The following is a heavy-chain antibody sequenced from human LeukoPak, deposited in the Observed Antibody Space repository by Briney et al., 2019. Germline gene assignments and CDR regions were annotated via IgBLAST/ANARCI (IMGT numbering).Heavy chain of an antibody. V-gene: IGHV3-9*01. CDR3: AKGGYSSGWTGWFDP. J-gene: IGHJ5*02. Sequence: PGGSLRLSCAASGFTFDDYAMHWVRQAPGKGLEWVSGISRNSGSIGYADSVKGRFTISRDNAKNSLYLQMNSLRAEDTALYYCAKGGYSSGWTGWFDPWGQGTLVTVSS. D-gene: IGHD6-19*01. CDR1: GFTFDDYA. CDR2: ISRNSGSI.